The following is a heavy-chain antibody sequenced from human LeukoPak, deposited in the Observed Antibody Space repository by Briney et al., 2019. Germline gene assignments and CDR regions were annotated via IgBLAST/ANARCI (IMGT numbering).Heavy chain of an antibody. V-gene: IGHV3-49*04. J-gene: IGHJ6*03. CDR2: IRSKAYGGTT. D-gene: IGHD2-2*02. CDR3: TREPVVPAAIRDLGYYYYMDV. CDR1: GFTFGDYA. Sequence: GGSLRLSCTASGFTFGDYAMSWVRQAPGKGLEWVGFIRSKAYGGTTEYAASVKGRFSISRDDSKSIAYLQMNSLKTEDTAVYYCTREPVVPAAIRDLGYYYYMDVWGKGTTVTVSS.